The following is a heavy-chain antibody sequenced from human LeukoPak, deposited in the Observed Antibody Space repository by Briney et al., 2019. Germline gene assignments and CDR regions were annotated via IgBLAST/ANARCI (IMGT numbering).Heavy chain of an antibody. CDR2: INHSGST. Sequence: SETLSLTCTVSGGSIRSSYYYWGWIRQPPGKGLEWIGEINHSGSTNYNPSLKSRVTISVDTSKNQFSLKLSSVTAADTAVYYCTAAGNRPYYFDYWGQGTLVTVSS. D-gene: IGHD6-13*01. CDR3: TAAGNRPYYFDY. J-gene: IGHJ4*02. V-gene: IGHV4-39*07. CDR1: GGSIRSSYYY.